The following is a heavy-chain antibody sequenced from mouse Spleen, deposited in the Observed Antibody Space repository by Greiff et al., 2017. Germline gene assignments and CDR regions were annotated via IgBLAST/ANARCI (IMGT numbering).Heavy chain of an antibody. Sequence: SGPELVKPGALVKISCKASGYTFTSYDINWVKQRPGQGLEWIGRIYPGDGSTKYNEKFKGKATLTADKSSSTAYMQLSSLTSENSAVYFCARSITTVVENYFDYWGQGTTLTVSS. J-gene: IGHJ2*01. D-gene: IGHD1-1*01. CDR2: IYPGDGST. V-gene: IGHV1S33*01. CDR3: ARSITTVVENYFDY. CDR1: GYTFTSYD.